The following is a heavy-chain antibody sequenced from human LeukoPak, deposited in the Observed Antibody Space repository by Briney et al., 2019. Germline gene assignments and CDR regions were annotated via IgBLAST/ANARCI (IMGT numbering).Heavy chain of an antibody. J-gene: IGHJ5*02. CDR2: ISSSGSTI. D-gene: IGHD3-10*01. CDR3: ARDLNGWPRTDGHYYGP. CDR1: GCTFSDYY. V-gene: IGHV3-11*04. Sequence: GGSLRLSCAASGCTFSDYYMSWIRQAPGKGLEWVSYISSSGSTIYYSDSVMSRFTISRVNPNNSLYLLMNSLRAEDTAVYYCARDLNGWPRTDGHYYGPWGQGTLVTVSS.